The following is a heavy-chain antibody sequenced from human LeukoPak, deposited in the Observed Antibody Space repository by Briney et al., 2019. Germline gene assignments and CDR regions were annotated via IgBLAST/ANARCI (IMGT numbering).Heavy chain of an antibody. CDR1: GFTFSSYS. V-gene: IGHV3-48*01. Sequence: PGGSLRLSCAASGFTFSSYSMNWVRRAPGKGLEWVSYISSSSSTIYYADSVKGRFTISRDNAKNSLYLQMNSLRAEDTAVYYCAREGASIAVAGKGKFDYWGQGTLVTVSS. CDR3: AREGASIAVAGKGKFDY. D-gene: IGHD6-19*01. CDR2: ISSSSSTI. J-gene: IGHJ4*02.